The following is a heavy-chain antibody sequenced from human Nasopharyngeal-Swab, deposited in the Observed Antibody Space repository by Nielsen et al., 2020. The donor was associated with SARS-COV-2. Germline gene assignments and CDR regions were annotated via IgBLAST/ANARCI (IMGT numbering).Heavy chain of an antibody. CDR1: GFTFSSYW. Sequence: GSLRLSCAAPGFTFSSYWMHWVRQAPGKGLVWVSRINSDGSSTRYADSVKGRFTISRDNAKNTLYLQMNSLRAEDTAVYYCARDPAITGTTFDPWGQGTLVIVSS. V-gene: IGHV3-74*01. D-gene: IGHD1-7*01. CDR2: INSDGSST. J-gene: IGHJ5*02. CDR3: ARDPAITGTTFDP.